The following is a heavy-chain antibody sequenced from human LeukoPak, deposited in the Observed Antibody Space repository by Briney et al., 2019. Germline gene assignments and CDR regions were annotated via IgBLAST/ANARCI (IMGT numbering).Heavy chain of an antibody. CDR3: ARGQVLRYYDSSGIIDY. CDR1: GGSFSGYY. CDR2: INHSGST. D-gene: IGHD3-22*01. V-gene: IGHV4-34*01. J-gene: IGHJ4*02. Sequence: SETLSLTCAVYGGSFSGYYWIRQPPGKGLAWIGEINHSGSTNYNPSLKSRVTISVDTSKNQFSLKLSSVTAADTAVYYCARGQVLRYYDSSGIIDYWGQGTLVTVSS.